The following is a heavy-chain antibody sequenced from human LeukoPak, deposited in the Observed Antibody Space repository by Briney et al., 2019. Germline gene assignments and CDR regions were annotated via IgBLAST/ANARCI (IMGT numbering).Heavy chain of an antibody. J-gene: IGHJ4*02. CDR1: GGPFSGYY. D-gene: IGHD3-10*01. V-gene: IGHV4-34*01. CDR2: INHSGST. CDR3: ARNMVRGVIISAPVY. Sequence: SETLSLTCAVYGGPFSGYYWSWIRQPSGKGLEWIGEINHSGSTNYNPSLKSRVTISVDTSKNQFSLKLSSVTAADTAVYYCARNMVRGVIISAPVYWGQGTLVTVSS.